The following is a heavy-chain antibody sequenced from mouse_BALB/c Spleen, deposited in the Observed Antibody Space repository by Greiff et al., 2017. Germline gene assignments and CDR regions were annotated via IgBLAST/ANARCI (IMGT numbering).Heavy chain of an antibody. D-gene: IGHD2-3*01. CDR3: TREGYSA. J-gene: IGHJ2*01. Sequence: QVQLQQPGAELVRPGASVKLSCKASGYTFTSYWINWVKQRPGQGLEWIGNIYPSDSYTNYNQKFKDKATLTVDKSSSTAYMQLSSPTSEDSAVYYCTREGYSAWGQGTTLTVSS. CDR1: GYTFTSYW. V-gene: IGHV1-69*02. CDR2: IYPSDSYT.